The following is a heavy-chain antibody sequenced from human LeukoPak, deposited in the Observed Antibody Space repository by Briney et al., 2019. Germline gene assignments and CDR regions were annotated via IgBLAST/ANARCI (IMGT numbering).Heavy chain of an antibody. Sequence: PGGSLRLSCAASGFTFSSYEMNWVRQAPGKGLEWVSYISSSGSTIYYADSVKGRFTISRDNAKNSLYLQMNSLRAEDTAVYYCARDHTYYDILTGYYKALRFDYWGQGTLVTVSS. CDR3: ARDHTYYDILTGYYKALRFDY. CDR1: GFTFSSYE. D-gene: IGHD3-9*01. CDR2: ISSSGSTI. V-gene: IGHV3-48*03. J-gene: IGHJ4*02.